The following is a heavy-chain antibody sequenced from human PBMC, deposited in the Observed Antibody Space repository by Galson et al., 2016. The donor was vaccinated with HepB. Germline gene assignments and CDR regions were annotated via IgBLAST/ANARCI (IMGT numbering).Heavy chain of an antibody. D-gene: IGHD6-19*01. V-gene: IGHV3-9*01. Sequence: SLRLSCAAPGFTFHDYAMHWVRQAPGKGLEWVSGISWNSGAKGYGDSVKGRFTISRDNAKNSLFLHMESLRAEDTALYYCAKDMGKGVSFYFYGMDVWGQGTTVTVSS. CDR2: ISWNSGAK. CDR3: AKDMGKGVSFYFYGMDV. J-gene: IGHJ6*02. CDR1: GFTFHDYA.